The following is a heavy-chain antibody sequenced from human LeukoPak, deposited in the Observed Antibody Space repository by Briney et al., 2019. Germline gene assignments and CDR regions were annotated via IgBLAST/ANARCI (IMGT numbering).Heavy chain of an antibody. CDR2: IYYSGST. J-gene: IGHJ5*02. CDR3: ARGVSKHYYDSSGYSDAP. Sequence: SETLSLTCTVSGGSISSSSYYWGWIRQPPGKGLEWIGSIYYSGSTYYNPSLKSRVTISVDTSKNQFSLKLSSVTAADTAVYYCARGVSKHYYDSSGYSDAPWGQGTLVTVSS. D-gene: IGHD3-22*01. V-gene: IGHV4-39*01. CDR1: GGSISSSSYY.